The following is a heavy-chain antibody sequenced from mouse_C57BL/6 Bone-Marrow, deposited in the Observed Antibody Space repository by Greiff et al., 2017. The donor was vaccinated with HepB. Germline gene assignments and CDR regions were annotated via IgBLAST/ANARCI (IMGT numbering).Heavy chain of an antibody. CDR1: GYTFTSYW. CDR3: APITTVVAHWYFDV. Sequence: QVQLQQPGAELVRPGSSVKLSCKASGYTFTSYWMDWVKQRPGQGLEWIGNIYPSDSETHYNQKFKDKATLTVDKSSSTAYMQLSSLTSEDSAVYYCAPITTVVAHWYFDVWGTWTTVTVSS. J-gene: IGHJ1*03. D-gene: IGHD1-1*01. V-gene: IGHV1-61*01. CDR2: IYPSDSET.